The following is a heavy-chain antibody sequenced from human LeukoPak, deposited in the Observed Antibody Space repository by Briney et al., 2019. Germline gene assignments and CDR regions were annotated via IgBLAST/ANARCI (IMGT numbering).Heavy chain of an antibody. Sequence: SVKVSCKASGGTFSSYAISWVRQAPGQGLEWMGRIIPILGIANYAQMFQGRVTITADKSTSTAYMELSSLRSEDTAVYYCASPYYYDSSGYRFDYWGQGTLVTVSS. D-gene: IGHD3-22*01. CDR2: IIPILGIA. CDR1: GGTFSSYA. J-gene: IGHJ4*02. V-gene: IGHV1-69*04. CDR3: ASPYYYDSSGYRFDY.